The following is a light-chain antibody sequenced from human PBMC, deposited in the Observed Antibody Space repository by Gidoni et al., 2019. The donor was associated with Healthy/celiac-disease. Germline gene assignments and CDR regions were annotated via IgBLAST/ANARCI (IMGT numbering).Light chain of an antibody. CDR2: KAS. CDR3: QQYNSYSSS. J-gene: IGKJ2*04. CDR1: QSISSW. Sequence: DIQVTQSPSPLSASVGDRVTSTCRASQSISSWLAWYQQKPGKAPKLLIYKASSLESGVPSRFSGSGSGTEFTLTISSLQPDDFATYYCQQYNSYSSSFGQXTKVEIK. V-gene: IGKV1-5*03.